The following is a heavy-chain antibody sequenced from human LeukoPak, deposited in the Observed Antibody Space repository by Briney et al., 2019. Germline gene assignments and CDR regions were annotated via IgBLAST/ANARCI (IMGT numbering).Heavy chain of an antibody. D-gene: IGHD6-13*01. V-gene: IGHV3-74*01. Sequence: PGGSLRLSCAASGFTFSSYWIHWVRQAPGKGLVWVSRINSDGSDPIYADSVKGRFTISRDNDKNTVHLQMISLRAEDTAVYYCARAYSTNTHFDYWGQGTLVTVSS. CDR3: ARAYSTNTHFDY. CDR2: INSDGSDP. J-gene: IGHJ4*02. CDR1: GFTFSSYW.